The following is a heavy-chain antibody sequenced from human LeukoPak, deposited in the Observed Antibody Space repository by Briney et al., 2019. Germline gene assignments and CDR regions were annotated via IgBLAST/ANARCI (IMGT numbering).Heavy chain of an antibody. D-gene: IGHD2-15*01. J-gene: IGHJ4*02. V-gene: IGHV4-39*07. CDR3: ARDPFYCSGGSCYTT. CDR1: GGSISSSGYY. CDR2: IYYSGST. Sequence: SETLSLTCTVSGGSISSSGYYWGWIRQPPGKGLEWIGSIYYSGSTYYNPSLKSRVTISVDTSKNQFSLKLSSVTAADTAVYYCARDPFYCSGGSCYTTWGQGTLVTVSS.